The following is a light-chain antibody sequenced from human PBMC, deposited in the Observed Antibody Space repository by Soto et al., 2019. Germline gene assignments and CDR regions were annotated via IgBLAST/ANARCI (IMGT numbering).Light chain of an antibody. CDR2: GAS. J-gene: IGKJ5*01. CDR1: QSVSNN. CDR3: QQYGSSPWT. Sequence: EIVMTQSPATLSVSPGERATLSCRASQSVSNNLAWYQQKPGQAPRLLIYGASSRATGIPDRFSGSGSGTDFTLTISRLEPEDFAVYYCQQYGSSPWTFGQGTRLEI. V-gene: IGKV3-20*01.